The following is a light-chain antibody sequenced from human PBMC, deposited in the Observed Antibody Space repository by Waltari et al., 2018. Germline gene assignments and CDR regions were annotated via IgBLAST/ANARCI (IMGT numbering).Light chain of an antibody. CDR1: SSNIGNNY. CDR2: ENT. J-gene: IGLJ7*01. V-gene: IGLV1-51*02. CDR3: GTWDSSLSGAV. Sequence: QSVLTQPPSVSAAPGQRVTISCSGGSSNIGNNYVSWYRQFPGTAPTLLIFENTERPSGIPGRFSGSKSGTSATLDITGLQAGDEADYYCGTWDSSLSGAVFGGGTHLTVL.